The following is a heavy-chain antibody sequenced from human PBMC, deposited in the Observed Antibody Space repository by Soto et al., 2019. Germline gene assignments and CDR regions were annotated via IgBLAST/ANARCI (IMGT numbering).Heavy chain of an antibody. Sequence: EVQLVEFGGGLIQPGGSLRLSCAASGLTVSTDYMSWVRQAPGKGLEWVSLIYGGGKTFYADSVKGRFTISRDNSKNTLYLQMNGLRAEDTAVYYCARGNYYDSSGNYAYFGLWGQGTLVTVSS. J-gene: IGHJ4*02. CDR2: IYGGGKT. V-gene: IGHV3-53*01. D-gene: IGHD3-22*01. CDR1: GLTVSTDY. CDR3: ARGNYYDSSGNYAYFGL.